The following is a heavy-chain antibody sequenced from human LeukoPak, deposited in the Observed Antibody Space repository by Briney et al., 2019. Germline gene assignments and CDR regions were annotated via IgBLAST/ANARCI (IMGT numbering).Heavy chain of an antibody. V-gene: IGHV4-59*01. J-gene: IGHJ5*02. CDR1: GGSISSYY. Sequence: PSETLSLTCTVSGGSISSYYWSWIRQPPGKGLEWIGYNYYSGSTNYNPSLKSRVTISVDTSKNQFSLKLSSVTAADTAVYYCARTKAQLLWFGEFYWFDPWGQGTLVTVSS. CDR3: ARTKAQLLWFGEFYWFDP. CDR2: NYYSGST. D-gene: IGHD3-10*01.